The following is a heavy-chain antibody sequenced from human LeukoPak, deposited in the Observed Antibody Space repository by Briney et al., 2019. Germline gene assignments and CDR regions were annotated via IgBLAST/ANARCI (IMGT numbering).Heavy chain of an antibody. CDR2: INSNSNYM. D-gene: IGHD3-10*01. Sequence: PGGSLRLSCAASGFIFSYYIMNWVRQAPGKGLEWVSSINSNSNYMSYADSVKGRFTISRDNAKNSLYLQMTSLRAEDTAVYYCARSEFEAFDMWGQGTMVTVSS. CDR1: GFIFSYYI. CDR3: ARSEFEAFDM. V-gene: IGHV3-21*01. J-gene: IGHJ3*02.